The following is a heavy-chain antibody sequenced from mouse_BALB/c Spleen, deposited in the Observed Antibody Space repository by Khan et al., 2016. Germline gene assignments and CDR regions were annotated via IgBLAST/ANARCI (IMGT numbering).Heavy chain of an antibody. CDR2: IRYSGST. Sequence: EVELVESGPGLVKPSQSLSLTCTVTGYSITSDYAWNWIRQFPGNKLEWMGYIRYSGSTSYNPSLKSRISITRDTSKNHFFLQLNSVTTDDTATXYCARAADTLYDALDYWREGTSVTVSS. V-gene: IGHV3-2*02. CDR3: ARAADTLYDALDY. J-gene: IGHJ4*01. CDR1: GYSITSDYA.